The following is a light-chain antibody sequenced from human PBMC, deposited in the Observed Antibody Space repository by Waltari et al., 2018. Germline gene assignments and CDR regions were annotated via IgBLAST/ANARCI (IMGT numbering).Light chain of an antibody. Sequence: QSALTQPASASGSPGQSITISCTGTSTDVGGYNYVSWYQQHPGKAPKLRIYEVSSRPSGVSKRFAGSKSGNTAVLTISGLQAEDEADYYCSSFTRNSLYVFGTGTKVTVL. CDR2: EVS. CDR3: SSFTRNSLYV. CDR1: STDVGGYNY. J-gene: IGLJ1*01. V-gene: IGLV2-14*01.